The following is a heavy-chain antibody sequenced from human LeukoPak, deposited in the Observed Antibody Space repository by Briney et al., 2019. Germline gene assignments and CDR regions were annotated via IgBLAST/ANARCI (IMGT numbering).Heavy chain of an antibody. D-gene: IGHD3-16*01. CDR2: ISAYNGKT. J-gene: IGHJ4*02. V-gene: IGHV1-18*01. CDR1: GYTFNNFA. CDR3: ARELIRTFDY. Sequence: GASVKVSCKASGYTFNNFAVTWVRQAPGQGLEYMGWISAYNGKTNYVQTLQGRVTMTTDTSTSTVYMELRNLRSDDTAMYYCARELIRTFDYWGQGTLVTVSS.